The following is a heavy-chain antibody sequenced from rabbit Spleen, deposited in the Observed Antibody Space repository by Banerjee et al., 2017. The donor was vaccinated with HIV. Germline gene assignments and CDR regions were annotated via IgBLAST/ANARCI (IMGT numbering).Heavy chain of an antibody. CDR3: ARDTSSSFSSYGMDL. D-gene: IGHD1-1*01. CDR2: IDTGSSGFT. CDR1: GVFFSGNSY. Sequence: QSLEESGGDLVKPGASLTLTCIASGVFFSGNSYMCWVRQAPGKGLEWIACIDTGSSGFTYFASWAKGHFTISKTSSTTVTLQMTSLTAADTATYFCARDTSSSFSSYGMDLWGPGTLVTVS. V-gene: IGHV1S40*01. J-gene: IGHJ6*01.